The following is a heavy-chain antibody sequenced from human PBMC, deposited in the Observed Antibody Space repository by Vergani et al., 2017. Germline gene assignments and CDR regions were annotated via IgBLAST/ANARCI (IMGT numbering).Heavy chain of an antibody. J-gene: IGHJ5*02. CDR2: FDPEDGET. CDR1: GYTLTELS. Sequence: QVKLVQSGAEVKKPGASVKVPCKVSGYTLTELSMHWVRQGPGKGLEWMGGFDPEDGETIYAQKFQGRVTMTEDTSTYTAYMELSSLRSEDTALYYCATIKNYYDRDNWFDPWGQGTLVSVSS. V-gene: IGHV1-24*01. D-gene: IGHD3-22*01. CDR3: ATIKNYYDRDNWFDP.